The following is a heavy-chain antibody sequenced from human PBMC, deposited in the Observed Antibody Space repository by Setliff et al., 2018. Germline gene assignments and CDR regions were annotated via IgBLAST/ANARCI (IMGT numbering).Heavy chain of an antibody. D-gene: IGHD3-10*01. V-gene: IGHV4-34*01. CDR1: GGSFSGYY. CDR3: ARFRRGVALGWFDP. Sequence: SDTLSLTCAVYGGSFSGYYWSWIRQPPGKGLEWSGEINHSGSTNYNPSLKSRVTISVDTSKNQSSLKLSSVTAADTAVYYRARFRRGVALGWFDPWGQGTLVTVSS. J-gene: IGHJ5*02. CDR2: INHSGST.